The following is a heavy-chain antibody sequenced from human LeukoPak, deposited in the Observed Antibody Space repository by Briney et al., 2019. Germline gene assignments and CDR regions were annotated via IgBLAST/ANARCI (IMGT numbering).Heavy chain of an antibody. D-gene: IGHD3-10*01. CDR3: VTDQTGRHPYFFDY. J-gene: IGHJ4*02. V-gene: IGHV3-7*01. CDR1: GSNFSTYW. CDR2: IKEDGSEI. Sequence: SGGSLRLSCTASGSNFSTYWMTWVRQVPGKGLEWVANIKEDGSEIYYVDAVKGRFSTSRDNAKTSLYLQMHSLSVADTGLYYCVTDQTGRHPYFFDYWGQGTLVTVSS.